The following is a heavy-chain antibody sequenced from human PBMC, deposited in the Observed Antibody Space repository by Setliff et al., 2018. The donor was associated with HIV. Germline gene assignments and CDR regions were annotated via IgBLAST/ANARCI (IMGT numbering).Heavy chain of an antibody. V-gene: IGHV1-58*02. CDR3: AKDAAITATSSYFDY. CDR1: GFTFSSSV. CDR2: IVVGSGNS. J-gene: IGHJ4*02. Sequence: SVKVSCKASGFTFSSSVIQWVRQARGQRLEWIGWIVVGSGNSNHAQKFQERVTISADRSTSTAYMELSSLRAEDTALYYCAKDAAITATSSYFDYWGQGTLVTVSS. D-gene: IGHD1-20*01.